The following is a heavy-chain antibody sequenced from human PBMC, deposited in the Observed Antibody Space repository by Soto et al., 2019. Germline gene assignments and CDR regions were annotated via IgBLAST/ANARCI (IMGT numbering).Heavy chain of an antibody. CDR1: GFTVGSAY. D-gene: IGHD4-17*01. J-gene: IGHJ4*02. CDR2: IYSGGNT. V-gene: IGHV3-66*01. CDR3: ARDPWVGDIGDY. Sequence: DVQLVESGGGLVLRGESLRLSCAASGFTVGSAYMSWVRQAPGKGLEWVAGIYSGGNTYYADSVKGRFTISRDTSKNRLHLQMNSLRAEDAAIYYCARDPWVGDIGDYWGQGTLVTVSS.